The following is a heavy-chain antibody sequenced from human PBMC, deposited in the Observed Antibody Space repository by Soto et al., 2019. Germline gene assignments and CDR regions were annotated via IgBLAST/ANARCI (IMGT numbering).Heavy chain of an antibody. CDR1: GFTFSNFW. V-gene: IGHV3-7*01. CDR3: AREVGATY. Sequence: EVQLVESGGGLVQPGGSLRLSCAASGFTFSNFWMTWVRQAPGKGLEWVANIKQDGSETYYVDFVKGRFTISRDNAKNSVYLQMNSLRAEDTAVYYCAREVGATYWGQGTLVTVSS. CDR2: IKQDGSET. D-gene: IGHD1-26*01. J-gene: IGHJ4*02.